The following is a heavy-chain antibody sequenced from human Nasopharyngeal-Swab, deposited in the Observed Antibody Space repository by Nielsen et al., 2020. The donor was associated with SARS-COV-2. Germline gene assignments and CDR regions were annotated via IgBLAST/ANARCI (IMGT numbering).Heavy chain of an antibody. V-gene: IGHV4-30-2*01. Sequence: TLSLTCAVSGGSISSGGYSWRWIRQPPGKGLEWIGYIYHSGSTSYNPSLKSRVTISVDRSKNQFSLKLSSVTAADTAVYYCARAQITMIVVVNAFDIWGQGTMVTVSS. D-gene: IGHD3-22*01. CDR3: ARAQITMIVVVNAFDI. J-gene: IGHJ3*02. CDR1: GGSISSGGYS. CDR2: IYHSGST.